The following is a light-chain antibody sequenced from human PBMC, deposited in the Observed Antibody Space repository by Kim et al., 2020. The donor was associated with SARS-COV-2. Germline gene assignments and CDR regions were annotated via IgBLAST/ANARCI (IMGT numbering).Light chain of an antibody. CDR1: QSVLYSSNNKNY. CDR3: QQYYSTPPT. J-gene: IGKJ4*01. V-gene: IGKV4-1*01. Sequence: DIVMTQSTDSLAVSLGERATINCKSSQSVLYSSNNKNYLAWYQQKPGQPPKLLIYWASTRESGVPDRFSGSGSGTDFTLTISSLQAEDVAVYYCQQYYSTPPTFGGGTKVDIK. CDR2: WAS.